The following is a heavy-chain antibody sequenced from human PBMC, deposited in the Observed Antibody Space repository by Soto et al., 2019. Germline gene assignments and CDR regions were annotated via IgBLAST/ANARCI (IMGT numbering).Heavy chain of an antibody. V-gene: IGHV1-69*13. CDR1: GGTFSSYA. J-gene: IGHJ5*02. CDR2: IIPIFGTA. CDR3: AISHKGDGYNYH. D-gene: IGHD1-1*01. Sequence: SVKISCKASGGTFSSYAISWVRQAPGQGLEWMGGIIPIFGTANYAQKFQGRVTITADESTSTAYMELSSLRSEDTAVYYCAISHKGDGYNYHWGQVTLVTVSS.